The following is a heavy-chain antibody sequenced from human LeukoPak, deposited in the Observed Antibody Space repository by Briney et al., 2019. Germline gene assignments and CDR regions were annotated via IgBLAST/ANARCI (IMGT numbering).Heavy chain of an antibody. V-gene: IGHV1-18*01. Sequence: ASVNVSCKASGYTFTNYGISWVRQAPGHGLEWMGWIGAYNGNTNYAQKLQGRVTMTTDPSTSTAYMELRSLRSDDTAVYYCARDAPTTVTTEPLEYWGQGTLVTVSS. CDR2: IGAYNGNT. CDR1: GYTFTNYG. D-gene: IGHD4-17*01. J-gene: IGHJ4*02. CDR3: ARDAPTTVTTEPLEY.